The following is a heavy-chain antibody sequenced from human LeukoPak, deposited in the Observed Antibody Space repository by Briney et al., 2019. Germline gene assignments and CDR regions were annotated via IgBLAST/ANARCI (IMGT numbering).Heavy chain of an antibody. Sequence: SESLSLTCTVSGYSISSGYYWGWIRQPPGKGLEWIVSIYQSGSTYYNPSLKNRVTIPVDKSKNQFSLKLSSVTAADTAVYYCARSTYYYDSSGYYPYYFDYWGQGSLVTDSS. J-gene: IGHJ4*02. CDR3: ARSTYYYDSSGYYPYYFDY. V-gene: IGHV4-38-2*02. D-gene: IGHD3-22*01. CDR2: IYQSGST. CDR1: GYSISSGYY.